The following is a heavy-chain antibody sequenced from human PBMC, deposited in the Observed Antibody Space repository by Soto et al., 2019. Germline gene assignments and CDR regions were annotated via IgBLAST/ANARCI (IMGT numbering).Heavy chain of an antibody. V-gene: IGHV4-59*03. CDR2: IYHMGGT. CDR1: GASLNSDY. Sequence: QVQLQESGPGLVKPSETLSLTCTVSGASLNSDYWSWIRQSPGKGLEWIGYIYHMGGTDYNPSLKSRVTISIDKSKNQFSLNLRSVTAADTAVYFCASFTYKSGFNWCDPWGQGTHVTVSS. J-gene: IGHJ5*02. CDR3: ASFTYKSGFNWCDP. D-gene: IGHD5-12*01.